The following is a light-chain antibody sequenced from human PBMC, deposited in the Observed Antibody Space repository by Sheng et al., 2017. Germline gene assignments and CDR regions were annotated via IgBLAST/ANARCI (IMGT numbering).Light chain of an antibody. Sequence: QSSLTQPAFVSGSPGQSITISCTGTSSDVGNYKLVSWYQQFPGEAPKLLIYDVNKRPSGISNRFSGSKSGNTASLTISGLQAEDEADYYCCSYAGTITFYVFGGGTKVTVL. V-gene: IGLV2-23*02. J-gene: IGLJ1*01. CDR2: DVN. CDR3: CSYAGTITFYV. CDR1: SSDVGNYKL.